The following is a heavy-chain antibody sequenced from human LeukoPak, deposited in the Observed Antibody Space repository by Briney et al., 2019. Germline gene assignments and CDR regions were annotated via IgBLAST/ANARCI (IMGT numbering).Heavy chain of an antibody. CDR1: GFTFSSYG. CDR2: IWYDGSNK. CDR3: AKFSGPYSSGWYFDY. V-gene: IGHV3-33*06. D-gene: IGHD6-19*01. J-gene: IGHJ4*02. Sequence: GSLRLSCAASGFTFSSYGMHWVRQAPGEGLEWVAVIWYDGSNKYYADSVKGRFTISRDNSKNTLYLQMNSLRAEDTAVYYCAKFSGPYSSGWYFDYWGQGTLVTVSS.